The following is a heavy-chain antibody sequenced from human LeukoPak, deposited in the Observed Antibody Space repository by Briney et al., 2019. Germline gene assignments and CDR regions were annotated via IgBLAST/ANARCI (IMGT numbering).Heavy chain of an antibody. D-gene: IGHD2-15*01. J-gene: IGHJ4*02. V-gene: IGHV4-59*01. CDR3: ARGLMMAVAGRGEFHY. Sequence: PSETLSLTCVVSGGSISSYYWSWIRQPPGKGLEWMGYIYYSGSTKYNPSLKCRGTLSVDTSKSQFSLKLSSVTVADTAVYFCARGLMMAVAGRGEFHYWGQGTLVSVSS. CDR1: GGSISSYY. CDR2: IYYSGST.